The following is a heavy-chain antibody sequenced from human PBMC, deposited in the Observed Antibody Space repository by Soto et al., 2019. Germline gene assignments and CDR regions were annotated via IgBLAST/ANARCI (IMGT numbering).Heavy chain of an antibody. CDR2: ISYDGNNK. CDR1: GFTFSNYA. V-gene: IGHV3-30*18. CDR3: AKDQGPQGRGSGWPFDS. D-gene: IGHD6-19*01. Sequence: QVQLVESGGGVVQPGRSLRLSCAASGFTFSNYAIHWVRQAPGKGLEWVSVISYDGNNKYYADSVKGRFTISRDNSKNTVYLQMNSMRAEDTAVYTCAKDQGPQGRGSGWPFDSWGQGTLVTVSS. J-gene: IGHJ4*02.